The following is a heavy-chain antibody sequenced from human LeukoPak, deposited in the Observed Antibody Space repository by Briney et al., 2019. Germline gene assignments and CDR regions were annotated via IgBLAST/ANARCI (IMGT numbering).Heavy chain of an antibody. CDR2: MNPNSGNT. D-gene: IGHD6-13*01. CDR1: GYTFTSYD. Sequence: ASVKVSCKASGYTFTSYDINWVRQATGQGLEWMGWMNPNSGNTGYAQKFQGRVTMTRNTSISTAYLELSSLRSEDTAVYYCAKDIQQQLVSYYFDYWGQGTLVTVSS. V-gene: IGHV1-8*01. J-gene: IGHJ4*02. CDR3: AKDIQQQLVSYYFDY.